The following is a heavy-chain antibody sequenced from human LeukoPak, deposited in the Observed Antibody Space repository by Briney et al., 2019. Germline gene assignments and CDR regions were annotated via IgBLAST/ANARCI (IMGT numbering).Heavy chain of an antibody. CDR3: ARDGYGYTPPI. J-gene: IGHJ4*02. D-gene: IGHD5-24*01. Sequence: TSETLSLTCTVSGGSISSYYWSWIRQPPGKGLEWIGYIYYSGSTNYNPSLKSRVTISVDTSKNQFSLKLSSVTAADTAVYYCARDGYGYTPPIWGQGTLVTVSS. CDR1: GGSISSYY. CDR2: IYYSGST. V-gene: IGHV4-59*01.